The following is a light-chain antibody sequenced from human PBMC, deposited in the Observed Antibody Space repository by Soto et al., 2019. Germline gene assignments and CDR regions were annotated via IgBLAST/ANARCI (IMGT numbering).Light chain of an antibody. Sequence: EIVMTQSPATLSVSPGERATLSCRASQSVSNSLAWYQQKPGQAPRLLIYGAFNRATGIPDRFSGSGSGTDFTLTISRLEPEDFAVYYCQQYGSSGAFGQGTKVDIK. CDR1: QSVSNS. CDR2: GAF. J-gene: IGKJ1*01. V-gene: IGKV3-20*01. CDR3: QQYGSSGA.